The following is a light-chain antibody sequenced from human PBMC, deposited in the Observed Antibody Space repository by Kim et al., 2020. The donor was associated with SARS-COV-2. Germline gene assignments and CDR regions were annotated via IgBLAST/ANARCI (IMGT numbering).Light chain of an antibody. J-gene: IGLJ3*02. CDR2: FDS. CDR1: GIGRKS. CDR3: QVWDSSSDRA. V-gene: IGLV3-21*04. Sequence: SYELTQPPSVSVAPGKSASISCGGDGIGRKSVYWYQQKPGQAPVLVIYFDSDRPVGIPERFSGSNAGDTATLTISRVEAGDEADYFCQVWDSSSDRAFGGGTQLTVL.